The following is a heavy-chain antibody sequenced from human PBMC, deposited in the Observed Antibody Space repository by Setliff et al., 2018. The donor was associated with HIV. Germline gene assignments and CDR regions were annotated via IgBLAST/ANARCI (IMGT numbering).Heavy chain of an antibody. CDR2: ILSTGERT. CDR1: GFTFSNYA. CDR3: ARRAYCSSTTCFDF. D-gene: IGHD2-2*01. Sequence: AGGSLRLSCAASGFTFSNYAMSWVRQAPGEGLEWVSAILSTGERTFYADSIKGRFTISRDSSKNTLYLQMTSLRAEDTAVYYCARRAYCSSTTCFDFWGQGTLVTVSS. J-gene: IGHJ4*02. V-gene: IGHV3-23*01.